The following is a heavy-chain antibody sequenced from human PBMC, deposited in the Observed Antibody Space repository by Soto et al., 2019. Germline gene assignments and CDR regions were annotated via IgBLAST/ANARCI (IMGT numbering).Heavy chain of an antibody. CDR1: GFTFSSYA. V-gene: IGHV3-30-3*02. CDR3: AKTYNWNDDDY. J-gene: IGHJ4*02. D-gene: IGHD1-20*01. CDR2: ISYDGSNK. Sequence: QVQLVESGGGVVQPGRSLRLSCAASGFTFSSYAMHWVRQAPGKGLEWVAVISYDGSNKYYADSVKGRFTISRDNSKNTLYLQMNRLRAEDTAVYYCAKTYNWNDDDYWGQGTLVTVSS.